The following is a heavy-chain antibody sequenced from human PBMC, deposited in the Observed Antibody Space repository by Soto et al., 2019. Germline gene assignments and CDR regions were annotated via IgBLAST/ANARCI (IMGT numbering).Heavy chain of an antibody. J-gene: IGHJ4*02. D-gene: IGHD2-2*01. CDR3: AKSRYIRVPAASFRY. CDR1: GFTFSSYE. Sequence: EVQLVESGGGLVQPGGSLRLSCAASGFTFSSYEMNWVRQAPGKGLEWVSYISSSGSTIYYADSVKGRFTISRDNAKNSLYLQMNSLRAEDTAVYYCAKSRYIRVPAASFRYWGQGTLVTVSS. V-gene: IGHV3-48*03. CDR2: ISSSGSTI.